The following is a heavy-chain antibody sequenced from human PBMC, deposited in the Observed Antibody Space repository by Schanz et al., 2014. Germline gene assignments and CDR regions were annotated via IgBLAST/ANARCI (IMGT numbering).Heavy chain of an antibody. CDR1: GFTFSAYG. D-gene: IGHD6-13*01. J-gene: IGHJ5*02. V-gene: IGHV3-33*06. Sequence: QVQLVESGGGVVQPGRSLRLSCAASGFTFSAYGMHWVRQAPGKGLEWVAVIWYDGNNKYYADSVKGRFTISRDNSKDTLYLPMNSLRVEETAVYYCAKLLAAGTGPFGPWGQGTLVSVSS. CDR3: AKLLAAGTGPFGP. CDR2: IWYDGNNK.